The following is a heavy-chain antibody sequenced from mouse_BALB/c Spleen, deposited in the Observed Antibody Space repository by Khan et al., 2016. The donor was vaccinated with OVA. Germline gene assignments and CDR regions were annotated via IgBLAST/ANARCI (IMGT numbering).Heavy chain of an antibody. CDR2: IYPGTDNT. V-gene: IGHV1-76*01. CDR1: GYIFTNYW. J-gene: IGHJ2*01. Sequence: QVQLKQSGAELVRPGASVKLSCKTSGYIFTNYWIHWVRQRSGQGLEWIARIYPGTDNTYYNEKLKDKATLTADRSSSTAYMQLSSLKSEDSAVYFLAREEALYYFDYWGQGTTLTVSS. D-gene: IGHD3-2*02. CDR3: AREEALYYFDY.